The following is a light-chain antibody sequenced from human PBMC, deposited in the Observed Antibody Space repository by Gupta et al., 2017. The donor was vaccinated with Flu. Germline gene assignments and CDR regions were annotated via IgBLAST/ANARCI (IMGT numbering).Light chain of an antibody. CDR1: SLRSHF. V-gene: IGLV3-19*01. CDR3: YYRGSDSNHVV. Sequence: GQTVSITCQGDSLRSHFANWYQQKPGQAPILVMYGGNNRPSGIPDRFSGSTSGNTASMTISGTRAEDEADDYCYYRGSDSNHVVFGTGTKLTVL. CDR2: GGN. J-gene: IGLJ1*01.